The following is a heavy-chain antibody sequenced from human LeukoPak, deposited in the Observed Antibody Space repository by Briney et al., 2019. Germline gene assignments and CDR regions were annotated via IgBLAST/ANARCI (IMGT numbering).Heavy chain of an antibody. J-gene: IGHJ4*02. CDR3: ARAPSSYGDYVDY. V-gene: IGHV3-23*01. Sequence: GGSLRLSGAASGFTFSSYAMSWVRQAPGKGLEWVSAISGSGGSTYYADSVKGRFTISRDNAKISLYLQMNSLRAEDTAVYYCARAPSSYGDYVDYWGQGTLVTVSS. CDR2: ISGSGGST. CDR1: GFTFSSYA. D-gene: IGHD4-17*01.